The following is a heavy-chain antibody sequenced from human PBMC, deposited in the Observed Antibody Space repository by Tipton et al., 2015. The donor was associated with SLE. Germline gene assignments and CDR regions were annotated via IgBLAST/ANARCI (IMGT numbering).Heavy chain of an antibody. V-gene: IGHV4-59*11. CDR2: IYYSGST. J-gene: IGHJ5*02. Sequence: TLSLTCTVSGGSISSHYWSWIRQPPGKGLEWIGYIYYSGSTNYNPSPKSRVTISVDTSKNQFSLKLSSVTAADTAVYYCARGTDFWSGYSLSWFDPWGQGTLVTVSS. CDR3: ARGTDFWSGYSLSWFDP. D-gene: IGHD3-3*01. CDR1: GGSISSHY.